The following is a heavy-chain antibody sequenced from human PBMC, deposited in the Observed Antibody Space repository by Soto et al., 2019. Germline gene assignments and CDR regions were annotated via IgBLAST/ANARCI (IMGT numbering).Heavy chain of an antibody. CDR3: AHRPRGFSYHFDY. CDR1: GFSLTTRGVG. V-gene: IGHV2-5*02. Sequence: QITLKESGPTLVRPTQTLTLTCSFSGFSLTTRGVGVGWIRQPPGKALEWLALIYWDDDEGYSPSLNSRLTITEDTSKTQVVLTMTNMDPVDTDTYYCAHRPRGFSYHFDYWGQGTLVTVSS. J-gene: IGHJ4*02. D-gene: IGHD5-18*01. CDR2: IYWDDDE.